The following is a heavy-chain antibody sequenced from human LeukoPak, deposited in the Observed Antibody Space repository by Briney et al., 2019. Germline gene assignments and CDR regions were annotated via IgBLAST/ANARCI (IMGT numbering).Heavy chain of an antibody. CDR3: AKDDYYDTSGYRD. D-gene: IGHD3-22*01. V-gene: IGHV3-23*01. J-gene: IGHJ4*02. Sequence: GGSLRLSCAASGFTFSSYAMSWVRQAPGKGLEWVSAISGSAGFTYYADSVKGRFTISRDNSKNTLYLQMNSLRAEDTAVYYCAKDDYYDTSGYRDWGQGTLVTVSS. CDR2: ISGSAGFT. CDR1: GFTFSSYA.